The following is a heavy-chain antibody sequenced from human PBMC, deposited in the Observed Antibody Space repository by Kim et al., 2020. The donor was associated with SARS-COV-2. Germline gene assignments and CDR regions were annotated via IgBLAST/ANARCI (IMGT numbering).Heavy chain of an antibody. Sequence: ASVKVSCKASGYTFTSYDINWVRQATGQGLEWMGWMNPNSGNTGYAQKFQGRVTMTRNTSISTAYMELSSLRSEDTAVYYCARGSYCSSTSCYPFLEARGWFDPWGQGTLVTVSS. CDR3: ARGSYCSSTSCYPFLEARGWFDP. CDR1: GYTFTSYD. J-gene: IGHJ5*02. CDR2: MNPNSGNT. D-gene: IGHD2-2*01. V-gene: IGHV1-8*01.